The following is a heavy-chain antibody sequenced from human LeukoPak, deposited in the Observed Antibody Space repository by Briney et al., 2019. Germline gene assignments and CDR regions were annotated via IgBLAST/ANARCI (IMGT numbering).Heavy chain of an antibody. CDR3: ARESPSGTEEDY. CDR2: IWYDGSNK. J-gene: IGHJ4*02. CDR1: GFTFSSYG. V-gene: IGHV3-33*01. Sequence: GGSLRLSCAASGFTFSSYGMHWVRQAPGKGLEWVAVIWYDGSNKYYADSVKGRFTISRDNSKNTLYLQMNSLRAEDTAVYYCARESPSGTEEDYWGQGTLVTVSS. D-gene: IGHD6-19*01.